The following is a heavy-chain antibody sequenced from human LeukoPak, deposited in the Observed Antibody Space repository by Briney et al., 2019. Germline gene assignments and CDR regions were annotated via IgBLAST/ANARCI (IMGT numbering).Heavy chain of an antibody. D-gene: IGHD2-15*01. CDR2: ISAYNGNT. V-gene: IGHV1-18*01. CDR1: GYTFTSYG. J-gene: IGHJ5*02. Sequence: ASVKVSCKASGYTFTSYGISWLRQAPGQGLEWVGWISAYNGNTNYAQKLQGRVTMTTDTSTSTAYMELRSLRSDDTAVYYCARESCSGGSCYSEWFDPWGQGTLVTVSS. CDR3: ARESCSGGSCYSEWFDP.